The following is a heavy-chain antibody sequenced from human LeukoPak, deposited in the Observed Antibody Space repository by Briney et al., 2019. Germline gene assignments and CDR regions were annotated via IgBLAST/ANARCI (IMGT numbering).Heavy chain of an antibody. CDR1: GGTFSSYA. CDR2: IIPILGIA. Sequence: SVKVSCEASGGTFSSYAISWVRQAPGQGLEWMGRIIPILGIANYAQKFQGRVTITADKSTSTAYMELSSLRSEDTAVYYCARDRGHNWNAPGDWFDPWGQGTLVTVSS. D-gene: IGHD1-20*01. CDR3: ARDRGHNWNAPGDWFDP. J-gene: IGHJ5*02. V-gene: IGHV1-69*04.